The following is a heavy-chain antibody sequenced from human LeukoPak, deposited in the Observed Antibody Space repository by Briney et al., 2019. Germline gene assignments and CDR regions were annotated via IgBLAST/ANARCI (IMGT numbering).Heavy chain of an antibody. Sequence: KASETLSLTCTVSGGSISSGGYYWSWIRQPPGKGLEWIGYIYHSGSTYYNPSLKSRVTISVDTSKNQFSLKLSSVTAADTAVYYCARVYCSSTSCYPTTYYYYGMDVWGQGTTVTVSS. V-gene: IGHV4-30-2*01. CDR2: IYHSGST. CDR1: GGSISSGGYY. D-gene: IGHD2-2*01. J-gene: IGHJ6*02. CDR3: ARVYCSSTSCYPTTYYYYGMDV.